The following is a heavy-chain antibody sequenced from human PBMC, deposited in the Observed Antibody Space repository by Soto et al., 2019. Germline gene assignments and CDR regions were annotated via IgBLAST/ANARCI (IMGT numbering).Heavy chain of an antibody. CDR1: GYTLTELS. Sequence: ASVKVSCKVSGYTLTELSMHWVRQAPGKGLEWMGGFDPEDGETIYAQKFQGRVTMTEDTSTDTAYMELSSLRSEDTAVYYCATSQQQLASYYYYYYGMDVWGQGTTVTVSS. D-gene: IGHD6-13*01. V-gene: IGHV1-24*01. CDR2: FDPEDGET. J-gene: IGHJ6*02. CDR3: ATSQQQLASYYYYYYGMDV.